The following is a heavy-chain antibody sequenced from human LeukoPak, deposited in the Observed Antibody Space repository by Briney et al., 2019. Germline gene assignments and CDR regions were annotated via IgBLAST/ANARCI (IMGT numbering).Heavy chain of an antibody. J-gene: IGHJ4*02. CDR2: INPNSGGT. Sequence: ASVKVSCKAAGYTFTVYYMHWVRQAPGQGLEWMGWINPNSGGTNYAQKFQGRVTMTRDKSISPAYMELSRLRSDDTAVYYCARVQILGRILVVVADTPDFDYWGQGTLVTVSS. CDR1: GYTFTVYY. CDR3: ARVQILGRILVVVADTPDFDY. V-gene: IGHV1-2*02. D-gene: IGHD2-15*01.